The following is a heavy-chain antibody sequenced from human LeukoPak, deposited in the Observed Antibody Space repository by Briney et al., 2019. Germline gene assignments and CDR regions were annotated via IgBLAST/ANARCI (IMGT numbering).Heavy chain of an antibody. J-gene: IGHJ6*02. Sequence: GSLRLSCAASGFTFSSYAMHWVRQAPGKGLEWVAVISYDGSNKYYADSVKGRFTISRDNSKNTLYLQMNSLGAEDTAVYYCARDGVHCGGDCYSVDYYYGMDVWGQGTTVTVSS. CDR3: ARDGVHCGGDCYSVDYYYGMDV. D-gene: IGHD2-21*02. V-gene: IGHV3-30*04. CDR2: ISYDGSNK. CDR1: GFTFSSYA.